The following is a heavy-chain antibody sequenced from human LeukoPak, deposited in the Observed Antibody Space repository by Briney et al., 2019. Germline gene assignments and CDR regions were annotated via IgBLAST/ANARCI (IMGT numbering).Heavy chain of an antibody. CDR3: ARALRGYSYGYIDY. CDR1: GGSISSYY. CDR2: IYYSGST. D-gene: IGHD5-18*01. J-gene: IGHJ4*02. V-gene: IGHV4-39*07. Sequence: SETLSLTCTVSGGSISSYYWGWIRQPPGKGLEWIGSIYYSGSTYYNPSLKRRVTISVDTSKNQFSLKLSSVTAADTAVYYCARALRGYSYGYIDYWGQGTLVTVSS.